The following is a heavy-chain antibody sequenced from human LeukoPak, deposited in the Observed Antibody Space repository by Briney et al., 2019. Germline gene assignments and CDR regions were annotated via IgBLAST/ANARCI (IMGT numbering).Heavy chain of an antibody. J-gene: IGHJ4*02. Sequence: PGGSLRLSCAASGFTFSSYAMSWVRQAPGKGLEWVSAISGSGGSTYYADSVKGRFTISRDNSKNTLYLQMNSLRAEDTAVYYCAKSFIHNTWIQLWPQGPWDYWGQGTLVTVSS. CDR1: GFTFSSYA. D-gene: IGHD5-18*01. V-gene: IGHV3-23*01. CDR2: ISGSGGST. CDR3: AKSFIHNTWIQLWPQGPWDY.